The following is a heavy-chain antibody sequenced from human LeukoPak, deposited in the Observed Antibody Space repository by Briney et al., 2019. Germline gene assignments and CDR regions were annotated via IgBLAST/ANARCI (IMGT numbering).Heavy chain of an antibody. D-gene: IGHD3-22*01. Sequence: PSETLSLTCTVSGGSISSYYWSWIRQPPGKGPEWIGYIYYSGSTNYNPSLKSRVTISVDTSKNQFSLKLSSVTAADTAVYYCARMGRDSSGYYGIDYWGQGTLVTVSS. CDR2: IYYSGST. J-gene: IGHJ4*02. V-gene: IGHV4-59*01. CDR3: ARMGRDSSGYYGIDY. CDR1: GGSISSYY.